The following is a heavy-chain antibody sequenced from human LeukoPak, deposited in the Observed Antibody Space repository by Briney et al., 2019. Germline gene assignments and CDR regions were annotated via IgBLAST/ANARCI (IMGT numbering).Heavy chain of an antibody. CDR1: GGSISSSSYY. D-gene: IGHD6-25*01. CDR3: ARKLLEEQRLAFYYYMDV. CDR2: IYYSGST. V-gene: IGHV4-39*01. Sequence: SETLSLTCTVSGGSISSSSYYWGWIRQPPGKGLEWIGSIYYSGSTYYNPSLKSRVTISVDTSKNQFSLKLSSVTAADTAVYYCARKLLEEQRLAFYYYMDVWGKGTTVTVSS. J-gene: IGHJ6*03.